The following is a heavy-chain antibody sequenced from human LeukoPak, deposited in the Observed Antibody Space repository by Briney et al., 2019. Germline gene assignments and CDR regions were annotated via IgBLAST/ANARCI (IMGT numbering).Heavy chain of an antibody. CDR1: GGSISNSSSY. Sequence: SETLSLTCTVSGGSISNSSSYWGWIRQPPGKGLEWIGSIYYSGSTYYNPSLKSRVTISVDTSKNQFSLKLSSVTAADTAVYYCARVDIVATKDYYFDYWGQGTLVTVSS. J-gene: IGHJ4*02. V-gene: IGHV4-39*07. D-gene: IGHD5-12*01. CDR2: IYYSGST. CDR3: ARVDIVATKDYYFDY.